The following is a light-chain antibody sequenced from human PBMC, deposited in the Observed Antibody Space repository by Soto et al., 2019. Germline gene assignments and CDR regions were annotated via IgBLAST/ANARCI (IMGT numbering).Light chain of an antibody. Sequence: DIQLTQSPSFLSASVGDRVTITCRASQGINRFLAWYQQKPGKAPKLLIYAASTLQSGVPSRFSGSGSGTEFTLTISSLRPEDFAVYYCQQYNTWRSISFGQGTRLEI. J-gene: IGKJ5*01. CDR3: QQYNTWRSIS. CDR1: QGINRF. CDR2: AAS. V-gene: IGKV1-9*01.